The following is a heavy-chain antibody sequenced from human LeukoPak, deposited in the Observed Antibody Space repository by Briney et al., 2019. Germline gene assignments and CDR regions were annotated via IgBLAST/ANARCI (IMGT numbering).Heavy chain of an antibody. D-gene: IGHD2-15*01. CDR1: GFTFSSYW. V-gene: IGHV3-74*01. Sequence: PGGSLRLSCAASGFTFSSYWMHWVRQAPGKGLVWVSRVNSDGSSTGYADSVKGRFTISRDNAKNTLYLQMNSLRGVDTAVYYCAKEYSGSCDYWGQGTLVTVSS. CDR2: VNSDGSST. J-gene: IGHJ4*02. CDR3: AKEYSGSCDY.